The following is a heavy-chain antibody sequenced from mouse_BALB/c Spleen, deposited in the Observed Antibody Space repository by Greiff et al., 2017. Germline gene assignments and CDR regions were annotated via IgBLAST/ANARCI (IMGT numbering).Heavy chain of an antibody. CDR3: ERATYNRRYAMDY. J-gene: IGHJ4*01. D-gene: IGHD2-14*01. CDR2: IYPGSGNT. V-gene: IGHV1-77*01. Sequence: QVQLQQSGAELARPGASVKLSCTASGYTFTDYYINWVKQRTGQGLEWIGEIYPGSGNTYYNEKFKGKATLTADKSSSTDYMQLSSLTSEDSEVYNCERATYNRRYAMDYWGQGTSGTVSS. CDR1: GYTFTDYY.